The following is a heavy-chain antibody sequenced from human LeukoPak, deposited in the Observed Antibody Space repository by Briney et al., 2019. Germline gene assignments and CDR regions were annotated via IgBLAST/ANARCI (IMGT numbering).Heavy chain of an antibody. CDR1: GFTFGGSG. V-gene: IGHV3-73*01. Sequence: GGSLKLSCAASGFTFGGSGMHWVRQAHGKGLEWLGRIRSRANSYTTVYAAPVQGRFIISRDDSMNMAYLQMTSLRVEDTAVYYCTRHSDKYCSGAGCFHYNLYGLDVWGQGTTVTVSS. CDR2: IRSRANSYTT. CDR3: TRHSDKYCSGAGCFHYNLYGLDV. D-gene: IGHD2-15*01. J-gene: IGHJ6*02.